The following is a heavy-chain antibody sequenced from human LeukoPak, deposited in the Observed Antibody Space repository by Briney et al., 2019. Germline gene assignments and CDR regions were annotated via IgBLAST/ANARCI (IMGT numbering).Heavy chain of an antibody. Sequence: ASVKVSCKASGGTFSSYAISWVRQAPGQGPEWMGGIIPIFGTANYAQKFQGRVTITADESTSTAYMELSSLRSEDTAVYFCASAPRYSSSWPNNWFDPWGQGTLVTVSS. V-gene: IGHV1-69*13. CDR3: ASAPRYSSSWPNNWFDP. CDR2: IIPIFGTA. J-gene: IGHJ5*02. CDR1: GGTFSSYA. D-gene: IGHD6-13*01.